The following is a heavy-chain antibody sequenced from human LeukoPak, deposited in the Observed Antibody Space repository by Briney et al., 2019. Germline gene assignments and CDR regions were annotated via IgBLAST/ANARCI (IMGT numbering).Heavy chain of an antibody. CDR2: NTGNP. D-gene: IGHD3-10*01. CDR3: AREGFGETDYYYYGMDV. V-gene: IGHV7-4-1*02. J-gene: IGHJ6*02. Sequence: NTGNPTYAQGFTGRFVFSLDTSVSTAYLQISSLKAEDTAVYYCAREGFGETDYYYYGMDVWGQGTTVTVSS.